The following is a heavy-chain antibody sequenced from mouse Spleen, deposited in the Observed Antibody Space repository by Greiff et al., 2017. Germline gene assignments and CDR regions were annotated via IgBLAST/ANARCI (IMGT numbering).Heavy chain of an antibody. CDR2: IDPETGGT. J-gene: IGHJ2*01. Sequence: VKLQQSGAELVRPGASVTLSCRASGYTFTDYEMHWVKQTPVHGLEWIGAIDPETGGTAYNQKFKGKAILTADKSSSTAYMELLSLTSEDSAVYYCTRRGLGRGVFDYWGQGTTLTVSS. CDR3: TRRGLGRGVFDY. V-gene: IGHV1-15*01. D-gene: IGHD4-1*01. CDR1: GYTFTDYE.